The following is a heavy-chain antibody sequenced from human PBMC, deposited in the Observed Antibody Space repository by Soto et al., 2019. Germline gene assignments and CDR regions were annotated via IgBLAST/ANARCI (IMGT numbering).Heavy chain of an antibody. D-gene: IGHD5-18*01. Sequence: PGGSLRLSCAASGFTFSTYAMSWVRQAPGKGLEWVSGISGRGDRTYYADSVKGRFTVSRDNSKNTLYLQMNSLRAEDTAVYYCSKASGYSFGLLDYWGQGTLVTVSS. V-gene: IGHV3-23*01. J-gene: IGHJ4*02. CDR3: SKASGYSFGLLDY. CDR2: ISGRGDRT. CDR1: GFTFSTYA.